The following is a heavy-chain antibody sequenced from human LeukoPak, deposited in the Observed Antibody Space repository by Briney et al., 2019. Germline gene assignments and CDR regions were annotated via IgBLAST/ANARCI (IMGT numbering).Heavy chain of an antibody. CDR2: INPDSGGT. V-gene: IGHV1-2*02. CDR1: GYSFTGYY. Sequence: ASVKVSCKASGYSFTGYYMHWVRQAPGQGLEWMGWINPDSGGTNYAQKFQGRVTMTRDTSITTAYMELSRLTSDDTAVYYCASGYSDYADYYNYYMDVWGKETTVTVSS. CDR3: ASGYSDYADYYNYYMDV. J-gene: IGHJ6*03. D-gene: IGHD4-11*01.